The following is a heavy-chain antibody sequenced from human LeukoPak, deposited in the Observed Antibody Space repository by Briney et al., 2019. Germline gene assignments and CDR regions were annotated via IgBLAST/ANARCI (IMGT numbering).Heavy chain of an antibody. D-gene: IGHD1-26*01. J-gene: IGHJ4*02. CDR3: ARDGRGGLPFDY. Sequence: SETLSLTCTVSGGSISSYYCSWIRQPAGKGLEWIGRIYTSGSTNYNPSLKIRVTMSVDTSKNQFSLKLSSVTAADTAVYYCARDGRGGLPFDYWGQGTLVTVSS. CDR1: GGSISSYY. V-gene: IGHV4-4*07. CDR2: IYTSGST.